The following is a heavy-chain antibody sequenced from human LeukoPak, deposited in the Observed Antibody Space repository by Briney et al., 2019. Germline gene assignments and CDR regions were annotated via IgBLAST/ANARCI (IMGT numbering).Heavy chain of an antibody. CDR3: AKDPSRWGTNGVPDY. CDR1: GFTFSSYA. Sequence: PGGSLRLSCAASGFTFSSYAMSWVRQAPGKGLEWVSAISGSGGSTYYADSVEGRFTISRDNSKNTLYLQMNSLRAEDTAVYYCAKDPSRWGTNGVPDYWGQGTLVTVSS. V-gene: IGHV3-23*01. D-gene: IGHD2-8*01. J-gene: IGHJ4*02. CDR2: ISGSGGST.